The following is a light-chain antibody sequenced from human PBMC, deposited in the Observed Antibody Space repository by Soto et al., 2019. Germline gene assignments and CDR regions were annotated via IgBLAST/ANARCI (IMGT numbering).Light chain of an antibody. J-gene: IGKJ1*01. Sequence: DIQLTQSPSTLSASVGDRVTITCRASQSSSSWLAWYQQKPGKAPKFLIYKTSNLESGVPSRFSGSGSGTEFTLTISSLQPDDFATYYCQYYNNYCWTFGQGTKVEIK. CDR2: KTS. CDR1: QSSSSW. CDR3: QYYNNYCWT. V-gene: IGKV1-5*03.